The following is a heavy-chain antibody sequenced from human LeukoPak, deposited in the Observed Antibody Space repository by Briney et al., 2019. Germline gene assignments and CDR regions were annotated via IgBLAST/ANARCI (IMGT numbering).Heavy chain of an antibody. Sequence: SQTLSLTCDISGDSVSNNWATWNWIRQSPSGGLEWLGRTFYRTQWYTDYPVSVKSRITINPDTSKNQVSLQLNSVTPEDTAVYYCARERSWGSLYYWGQGILVTVSS. J-gene: IGHJ4*02. CDR1: GDSVSNNWAT. D-gene: IGHD2-15*01. CDR3: ARERSWGSLYY. V-gene: IGHV6-1*01. CDR2: TFYRTQWYT.